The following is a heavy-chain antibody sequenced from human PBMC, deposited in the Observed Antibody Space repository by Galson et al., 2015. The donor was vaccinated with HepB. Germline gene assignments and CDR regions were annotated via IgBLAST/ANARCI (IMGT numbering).Heavy chain of an antibody. D-gene: IGHD3-10*01. CDR3: AGISASGNYFDY. CDR2: INIDGTSI. Sequence: SLRLSCAASGFPFSKYWMHWVRQAPGKGLVWVSRINIDGTSISYVDSVKGRFTISRDNAKNTLYLQINNLRAEDTAVYYCAGISASGNYFDYWGRGTLVTVSS. V-gene: IGHV3-74*01. J-gene: IGHJ4*02. CDR1: GFPFSKYW.